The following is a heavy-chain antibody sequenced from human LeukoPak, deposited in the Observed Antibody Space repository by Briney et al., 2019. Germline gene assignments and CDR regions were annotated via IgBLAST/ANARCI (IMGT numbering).Heavy chain of an antibody. V-gene: IGHV4-61*02. D-gene: IGHD3-22*01. J-gene: IGHJ5*02. CDR3: ARGYYDSSGYPNWFDP. CDR2: IYTRGST. Sequence: SQTLYLTCTVSGGSISSGSYNWSWIRQPAGKGLEWIGRIYTRGSTNYNPSLKRRVTISVGTSKNQFSLKLSSVTAADTAVYYCARGYYDSSGYPNWFDPWGQGTLVTVSS. CDR1: GGSISSGSYN.